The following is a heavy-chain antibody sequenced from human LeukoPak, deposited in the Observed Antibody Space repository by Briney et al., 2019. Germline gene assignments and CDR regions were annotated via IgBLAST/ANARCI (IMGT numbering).Heavy chain of an antibody. V-gene: IGHV4-4*07. J-gene: IGHJ4*02. Sequence: SETLSLTCTVSGGSISTYYWSWIRQPAGKGLEWIGRSYTSGSSNYNPSLKSRVTISVDKSKNQFSLKLSSVTAADTAVYYCPRGGGWPVKFDYWGQGTLVTVSS. D-gene: IGHD6-19*01. CDR2: SYTSGSS. CDR1: GGSISTYY. CDR3: PRGGGWPVKFDY.